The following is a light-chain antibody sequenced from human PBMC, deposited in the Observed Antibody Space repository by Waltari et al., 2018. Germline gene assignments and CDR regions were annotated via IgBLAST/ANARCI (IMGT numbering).Light chain of an antibody. CDR3: QTWLTHSRV. J-gene: IGLJ3*02. V-gene: IGLV4-69*01. Sequence: VLTQSPSVSASLGASVKVTCTLNSWHTNYAIAWHQQRPEKGPRLLIKLNSDGSHIKGDGMPDRVSGSSSGADRHLIISSVQSEDEADYYCQTWLTHSRVFDGGTKVTVL. CDR2: LNSDGSH. CDR1: SWHTNYA.